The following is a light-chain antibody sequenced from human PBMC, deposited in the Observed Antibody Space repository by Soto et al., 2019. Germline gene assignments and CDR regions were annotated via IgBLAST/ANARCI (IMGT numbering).Light chain of an antibody. J-gene: IGKJ5*01. CDR3: QQRSNWPPIT. CDR1: QSVSSY. Sequence: EIVLTQSPATLSLSPGERATPSCRASQSVSSYLAWYQQKPGQAPRLLIYDASNRATGIPARFSGSGSGTDFPLTISSLEPEDFAVYYCQQRSNWPPITFGQGTRLEIK. V-gene: IGKV3-11*01. CDR2: DAS.